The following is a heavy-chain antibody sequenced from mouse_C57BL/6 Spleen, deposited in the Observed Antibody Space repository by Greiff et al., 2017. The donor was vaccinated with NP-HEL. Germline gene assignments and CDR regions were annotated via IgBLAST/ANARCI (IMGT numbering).Heavy chain of an antibody. J-gene: IGHJ2*01. V-gene: IGHV1-63*01. CDR2: IYPGGGYT. CDR1: GYTFTNYW. D-gene: IGHD2-5*01. Sequence: VQLQQSGAELVRPGTSVKMSCKASGYTFTNYWIGWAKQRPGHGLEWIGDIYPGGGYTNYNEKFKGKATLTADKSSSTAYMQFSSLTSEDSAIYYCARRGTYYSNWDYWGQGTTLTVSS. CDR3: ARRGTYYSNWDY.